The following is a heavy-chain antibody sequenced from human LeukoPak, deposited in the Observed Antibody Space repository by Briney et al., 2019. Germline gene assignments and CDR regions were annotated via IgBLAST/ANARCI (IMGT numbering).Heavy chain of an antibody. D-gene: IGHD5-18*01. CDR2: ISGYNGDT. V-gene: IGHV1-18*01. Sequence: ASVTVSCKASGYTFTSYGISWVRQAPGQGLEWMGWISGYNGDTKYSHKVQGRVTMTTDTSTGTAYMELRSLRSDDTAVYYCARAYSYGSDYYYGMDVWGQGTTVTVSS. J-gene: IGHJ6*02. CDR3: ARAYSYGSDYYYGMDV. CDR1: GYTFTSYG.